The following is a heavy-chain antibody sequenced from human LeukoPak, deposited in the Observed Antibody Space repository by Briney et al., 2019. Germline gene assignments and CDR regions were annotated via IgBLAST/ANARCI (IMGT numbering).Heavy chain of an antibody. CDR1: GYTFTSYG. J-gene: IGHJ4*02. Sequence: GASVKVSCKASGYTFTSYGISWVRQTPGQGLEWMGWISAYNGSTNYAQKLQGRVTMTTDTSTSTAYMELRSLRSDDTAVYYCARTAAGQYSSGWRDYWGQGTLVTVSS. D-gene: IGHD6-19*01. CDR2: ISAYNGST. CDR3: ARTAAGQYSSGWRDY. V-gene: IGHV1-18*01.